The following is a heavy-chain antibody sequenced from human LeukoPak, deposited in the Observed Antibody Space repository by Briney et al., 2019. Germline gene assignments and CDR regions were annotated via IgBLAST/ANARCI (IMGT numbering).Heavy chain of an antibody. CDR2: IYHSGST. V-gene: IGHV4-38-2*01. CDR3: ARVRGYCSSTICYRYYFDY. D-gene: IGHD2-2*01. CDR1: DYSISSGYY. J-gene: IGHJ4*02. Sequence: PSETLSLTCAVSDYSISSGYYWGWIRQPPGKGREWIGTIYHSGSTYYNPSLKSRVTISVDTSKNQFSLKLTSVTAADTAVYYCARVRGYCSSTICYRYYFDYWGQGTLVTVSS.